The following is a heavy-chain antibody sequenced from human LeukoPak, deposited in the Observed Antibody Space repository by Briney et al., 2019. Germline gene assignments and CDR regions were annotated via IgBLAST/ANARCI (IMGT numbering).Heavy chain of an antibody. V-gene: IGHV4-34*01. CDR2: INHSGST. D-gene: IGHD3-10*01. J-gene: IGHJ6*02. CDR3: ARGRGPKDAYYYYGMDV. CDR1: GGSFSGYY. Sequence: PSETLSLTCAVYGGSFSGYYWSWIRQPPGKGLEWIGKINHSGSTNYNPSLKSRVTISVDTSKNQFSLKLSSVTAADTAVYYCARGRGPKDAYYYYGMDVWGQGTTVTVSS.